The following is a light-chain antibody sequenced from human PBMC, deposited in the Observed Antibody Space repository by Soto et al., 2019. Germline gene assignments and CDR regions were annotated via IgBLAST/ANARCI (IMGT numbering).Light chain of an antibody. CDR3: QQYKSYWT. Sequence: DIQMTQSPSTLSASVGDRVTITCRASQSVNTWLAWYQQKPGKAPKVLIYDASTLESGVPSRFSGSGSGTEFTLTISSLQPDDFATYYCQQYKSYWTFGQGTKVEVK. V-gene: IGKV1-5*01. CDR1: QSVNTW. CDR2: DAS. J-gene: IGKJ1*01.